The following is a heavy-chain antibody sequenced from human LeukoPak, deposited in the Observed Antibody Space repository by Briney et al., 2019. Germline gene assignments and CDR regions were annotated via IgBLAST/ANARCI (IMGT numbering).Heavy chain of an antibody. CDR3: ARDIAGYCGGGSCHSGGAFDI. Sequence: SETLSLTCTVSVGSISSSSYYWGWIRQPPGKGLEWIGTIYYSGNTYYNPSLKSRLTISVDTSKNQFSLRLSSVAAADTAVYYCARDIAGYCGGGSCHSGGAFDIWGQGTMVTVSS. V-gene: IGHV4-39*07. J-gene: IGHJ3*02. CDR2: IYYSGNT. CDR1: VGSISSSSYY. D-gene: IGHD2-15*01.